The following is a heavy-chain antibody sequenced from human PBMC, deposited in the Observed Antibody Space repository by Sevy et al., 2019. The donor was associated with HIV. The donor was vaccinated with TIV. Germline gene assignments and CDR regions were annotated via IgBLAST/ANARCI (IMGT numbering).Heavy chain of an antibody. J-gene: IGHJ5*02. Sequence: GGSLRLSCTASGFTFSSYDMNWVRQAPGKGLEWVSKISSSGSSIYYADSVKGRFTISRDNAKNSLNLQMNSLRAEDTAVYYCTRNGGAFDKGFDPWGQGTLVTVS. D-gene: IGHD3-10*01. CDR1: GFTFSSYD. V-gene: IGHV3-48*03. CDR3: TRNGGAFDKGFDP. CDR2: ISSSGSSI.